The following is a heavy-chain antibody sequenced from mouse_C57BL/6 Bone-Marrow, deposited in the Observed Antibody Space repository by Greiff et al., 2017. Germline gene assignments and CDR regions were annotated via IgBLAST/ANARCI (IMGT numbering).Heavy chain of an antibody. D-gene: IGHD2-1*01. J-gene: IGHJ3*01. Sequence: QVQLQQPGAELVRPGSSVKLSCKASGYTFTSYWMHWVKQRPIQGLEWIGNIDPSDSETHYNQKFKDKATLTEDKSSSTAYMQLSSLTSEDSAVYYGARGGLGNSVFAYWGQGTPVTVSA. CDR2: IDPSDSET. CDR1: GYTFTSYW. CDR3: ARGGLGNSVFAY. V-gene: IGHV1-52*01.